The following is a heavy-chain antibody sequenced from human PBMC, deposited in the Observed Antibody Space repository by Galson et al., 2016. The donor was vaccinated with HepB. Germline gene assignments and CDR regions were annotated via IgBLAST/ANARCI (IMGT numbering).Heavy chain of an antibody. CDR1: GFAFSAYA. D-gene: IGHD3-9*01. V-gene: IGHV3-30*04. CDR2: ISYDGSNK. CDR3: ARVNDILIGYYNPSFDY. Sequence: SLRLSCAASGFAFSAYAMHWVRQAPGKGLEWVAVISYDGSNKYYADSVKGRFTISRDNAKNTLYLQMNSLRAEDTAVYYCARVNDILIGYYNPSFDYWGQGALVTVSS. J-gene: IGHJ4*02.